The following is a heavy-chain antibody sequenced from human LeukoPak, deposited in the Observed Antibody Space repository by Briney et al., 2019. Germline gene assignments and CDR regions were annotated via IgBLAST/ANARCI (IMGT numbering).Heavy chain of an antibody. V-gene: IGHV1-46*01. CDR1: GYTFTGYY. CDR3: ARVGYCSGGGCYYLEY. Sequence: ASVKVSCKASGYTFTGYYMHWVRQAPGQGLEWMGIINPSGGSTSYAQQFQGRVTMTRDTSTSTVYMELSSLRSEDTAVYYCARVGYCSGGGCYYLEYWGQGTLVTVSS. J-gene: IGHJ4*02. CDR2: INPSGGST. D-gene: IGHD2-15*01.